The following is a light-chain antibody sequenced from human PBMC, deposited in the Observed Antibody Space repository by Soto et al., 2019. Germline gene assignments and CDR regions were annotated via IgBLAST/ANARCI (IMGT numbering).Light chain of an antibody. Sequence: EIVLTQSPGTLSLSPGEKATLSCRASQSVGDTFLSWYQQKPGLAPRLLIYGVSNRATGIPDRFSGSGSGTDFMPTISRLQPEDFALYYCGQYVSSPPRTFGQGTKVEIK. CDR1: QSVGDTF. V-gene: IGKV3-20*01. J-gene: IGKJ1*01. CDR3: GQYVSSPPRT. CDR2: GVS.